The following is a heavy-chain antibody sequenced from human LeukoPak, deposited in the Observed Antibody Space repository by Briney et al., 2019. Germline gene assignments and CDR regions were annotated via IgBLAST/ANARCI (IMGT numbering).Heavy chain of an antibody. V-gene: IGHV4-39*07. CDR2: INHSGST. CDR3: ARAKSAQDYDFWSGPRGPTVYYFDY. D-gene: IGHD3-3*01. Sequence: NPSETLSLTCTVSGGSISSSSYYWSWIRQPPGKGLEWIGEINHSGSTNYNPSLKSRVTISVDTSKNQFSLKLSSVTAADTAVYYCARAKSAQDYDFWSGPRGPTVYYFDYWGQGTLVTVSS. J-gene: IGHJ4*02. CDR1: GGSISSSSYY.